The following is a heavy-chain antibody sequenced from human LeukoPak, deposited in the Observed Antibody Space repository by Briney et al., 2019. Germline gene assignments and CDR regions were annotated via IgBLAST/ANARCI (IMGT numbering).Heavy chain of an antibody. CDR3: ARLDIVVVGTNWFDP. Sequence: SGTLSLTCTVSGGSISSSSYYWGWIRQPPGKGLEWIGSIYYSGSTYYNPSLKSRVTISVDTSKNQFSLKLSSVTAADTAVYYCARLDIVVVGTNWFDPWGQGTLVTVSS. CDR1: GGSISSSSYY. V-gene: IGHV4-39*01. CDR2: IYYSGST. D-gene: IGHD2-2*01. J-gene: IGHJ5*02.